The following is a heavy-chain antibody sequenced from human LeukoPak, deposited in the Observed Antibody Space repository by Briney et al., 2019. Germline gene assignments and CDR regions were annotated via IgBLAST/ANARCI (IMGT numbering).Heavy chain of an antibody. V-gene: IGHV3-23*01. D-gene: IGHD6-13*01. CDR1: GFTFSSFP. CDR3: ATVAQQLARGTDPLDI. CDR2: ISGSGVST. Sequence: GGSLRLPCAASGFTFSSFPMNWVRQAPGKGLEWVSAISGSGVSTYYADSVKGRFTISRDNSKNTLYLQMNSLRAEDTAVYYCATVAQQLARGTDPLDIWGQGTMVTVSS. J-gene: IGHJ3*02.